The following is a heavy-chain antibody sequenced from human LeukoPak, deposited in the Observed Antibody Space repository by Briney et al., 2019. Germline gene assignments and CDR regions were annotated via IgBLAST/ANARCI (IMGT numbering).Heavy chain of an antibody. CDR3: ARVLWFGELRYYMDV. D-gene: IGHD3-10*01. CDR2: ISYDGSNK. Sequence: GGSLRLSCAASGFTFSSYGMHWVRQAPGKGLEWVAVISYDGSNKYYADSMKGRFTISRDNSKNTLYLQMNSLRAEDTAVYYCARVLWFGELRYYMDVWGKGTTVTISS. V-gene: IGHV3-30*03. J-gene: IGHJ6*03. CDR1: GFTFSSYG.